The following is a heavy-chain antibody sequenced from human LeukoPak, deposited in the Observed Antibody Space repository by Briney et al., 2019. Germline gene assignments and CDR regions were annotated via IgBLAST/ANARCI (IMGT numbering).Heavy chain of an antibody. CDR2: ITGSGGST. CDR3: ATERNWVFDY. J-gene: IGHJ4*02. CDR1: GFTFSSYA. Sequence: GGSLRLSCAASGFTFSSYAMSWVRQAPGKGLEWVPAITGSGGSTYYADSVKGRFTISRDNSKNTLYVQMNSLRAEDTAVYYCATERNWVFDYWGQGTLVTVSS. D-gene: IGHD7-27*01. V-gene: IGHV3-23*01.